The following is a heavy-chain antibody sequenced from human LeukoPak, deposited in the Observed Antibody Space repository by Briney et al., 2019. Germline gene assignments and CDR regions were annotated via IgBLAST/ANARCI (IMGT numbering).Heavy chain of an antibody. CDR1: GGSFSGYY. D-gene: IGHD4-17*01. Sequence: SETLSLTCAVYGGSFSGYYWSWIRQPPGKGLEWIGEINHSGSTNYNPSLKSRVTMSVDTSKNQFSLKLNSVTAADTAVYYCARWPTVTRAFDYWGQGTLVTVSS. CDR3: ARWPTVTRAFDY. CDR2: INHSGST. V-gene: IGHV4-34*01. J-gene: IGHJ4*02.